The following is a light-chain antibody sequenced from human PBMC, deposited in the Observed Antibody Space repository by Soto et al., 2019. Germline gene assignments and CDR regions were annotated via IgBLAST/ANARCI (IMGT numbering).Light chain of an antibody. J-gene: IGKJ1*01. Sequence: DMVLTQSQGTLSLSPGERATLSCRASQSVSSSYLAWYQQKPGQAPRLLIYGASSRATGIPDRFSGSGSGTDFTLTISRLEPEDFAVYYCQQYGSSPATFGHGTKVEIK. CDR1: QSVSSSY. V-gene: IGKV3-20*01. CDR2: GAS. CDR3: QQYGSSPAT.